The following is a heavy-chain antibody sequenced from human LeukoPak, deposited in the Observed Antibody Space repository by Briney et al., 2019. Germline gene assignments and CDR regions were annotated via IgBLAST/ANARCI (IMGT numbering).Heavy chain of an antibody. CDR3: AKGALSDFWSGYFPNWFDP. Sequence: GGSLRLSCAASGFTFDDYAMHWVRQAPGKGLEWVSGISWNSCSIGYADSVKGRFTISRDNAKNSLYLQMNSLRAEDMALYYCAKGALSDFWSGYFPNWFDPWGQGTLVTVSS. V-gene: IGHV3-9*03. D-gene: IGHD3-3*01. CDR2: ISWNSCSI. CDR1: GFTFDDYA. J-gene: IGHJ5*02.